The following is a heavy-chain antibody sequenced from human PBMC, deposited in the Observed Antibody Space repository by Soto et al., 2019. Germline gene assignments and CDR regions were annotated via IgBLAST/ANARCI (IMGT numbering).Heavy chain of an antibody. Sequence: GGSLRLSCASSWFTVISNYMSWVRQAPGKGLEWVSVIYSGGSTYYADSVKGRFTISRDNSKNTLYLQMNSLRAEDTAVYYCAREDYYDSSGPPWAFDIWGQGTMVTVSS. D-gene: IGHD3-22*01. J-gene: IGHJ3*02. V-gene: IGHV3-53*01. CDR3: AREDYYDSSGPPWAFDI. CDR1: WFTVISNY. CDR2: IYSGGST.